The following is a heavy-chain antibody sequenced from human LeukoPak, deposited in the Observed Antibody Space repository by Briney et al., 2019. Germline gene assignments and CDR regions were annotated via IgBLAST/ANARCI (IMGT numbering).Heavy chain of an antibody. CDR2: IIPILGIA. CDR3: ARVAGGDSSGYYSFDY. CDR1: GGTFSSYA. V-gene: IGHV1-69*04. Sequence: ASVKVSCKASGGTFSSYAISWVRQAPGQGLEWMGRIIPILGIANYAQKFQGRVTITADKSTSTAYMELSSLRSEDTAVYYCARVAGGDSSGYYSFDYWGQGTLVTVSS. J-gene: IGHJ4*02. D-gene: IGHD3-22*01.